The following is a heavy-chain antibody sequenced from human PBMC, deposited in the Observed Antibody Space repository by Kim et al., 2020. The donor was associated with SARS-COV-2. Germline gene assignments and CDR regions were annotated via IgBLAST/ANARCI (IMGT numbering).Heavy chain of an antibody. J-gene: IGHJ5*02. CDR3: TKETAISKTSYDILTGFPPNWCDP. Sequence: GGSLRLSCAASGFTFGESAMHWVRQAPGKGLEWVSGISWNSGDIGYADSVKGRFTISRDNAKNSLYLQMNSLRPEDTALYFCTKETAISKTSYDILTGFPPNWCDPWGQGTLVTVSS. CDR2: ISWNSGDI. CDR1: GFTFGESA. V-gene: IGHV3-9*01. D-gene: IGHD3-9*01.